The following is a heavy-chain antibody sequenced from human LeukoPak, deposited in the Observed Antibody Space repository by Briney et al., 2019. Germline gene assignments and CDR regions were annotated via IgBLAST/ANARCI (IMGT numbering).Heavy chain of an antibody. V-gene: IGHV3-23*01. CDR2: ISASGDNT. CDR1: GFTFSSYA. Sequence: PGGSLRLSCAASGFTFSSYAMSWVRQAPGKGLEWVSTISASGDNTYYADSVKGRFTISRDNSKNTLSLHMNSLRAEDTAVYYCASFAPYDAFDIWGQGTVVTVSS. CDR3: ASFAPYDAFDI. J-gene: IGHJ3*02.